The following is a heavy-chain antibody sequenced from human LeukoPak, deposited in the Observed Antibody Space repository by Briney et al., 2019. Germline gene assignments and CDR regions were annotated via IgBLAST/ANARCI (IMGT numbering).Heavy chain of an antibody. J-gene: IGHJ4*02. CDR2: ISPSRSYI. Sequence: GGSLRLSCAASGFTFIDYRMSWVRQAPGKGLEWVSSISPSRSYIYYADSVKGRFTISRDNAKSSLFLQMNSLRDEDTAVYYCARGRGCSSTSCYPDYWGQGIPVTVSS. CDR1: GFTFIDYR. CDR3: ARGRGCSSTSCYPDY. D-gene: IGHD2-2*01. V-gene: IGHV3-21*01.